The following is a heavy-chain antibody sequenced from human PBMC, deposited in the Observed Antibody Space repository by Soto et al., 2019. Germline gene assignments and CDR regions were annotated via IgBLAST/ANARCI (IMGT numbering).Heavy chain of an antibody. CDR2: MSGSSSTT. D-gene: IGHD3-3*01. Sequence: EVRLLESGGGLVKPGGSLRLSCATSGLTFSNYAMSWVRQAPGGGLEWVSSMSGSSSTTYYADSVRGRFTISRDRSKNTLYLQMSSLRAEDTALYYCAKDARILDYGFWSGGNDAFDIWGQGTKVTVSS. CDR1: GLTFSNYA. J-gene: IGHJ3*02. V-gene: IGHV3-23*01. CDR3: AKDARILDYGFWSGGNDAFDI.